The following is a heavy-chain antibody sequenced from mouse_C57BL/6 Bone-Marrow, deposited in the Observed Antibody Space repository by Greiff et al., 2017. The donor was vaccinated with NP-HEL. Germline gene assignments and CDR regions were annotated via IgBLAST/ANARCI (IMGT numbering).Heavy chain of an antibody. D-gene: IGHD2-1*01. J-gene: IGHJ4*01. V-gene: IGHV2-2*01. CDR3: ARGYGNYDAMDY. CDR2: LWSGGST. CDR1: GFSLTSYG. Sequence: VQGVESGPGLVQPSQSLSITCTVSGFSLTSYGVHWVRQSPGKGLEWLGVLWSGGSTDYNAAFISRLSISKDNSKSQVFFKMNSLQADDTAIYYCARGYGNYDAMDYWGQGTSVTVSS.